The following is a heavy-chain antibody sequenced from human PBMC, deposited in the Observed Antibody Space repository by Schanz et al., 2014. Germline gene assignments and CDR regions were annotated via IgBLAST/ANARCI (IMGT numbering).Heavy chain of an antibody. V-gene: IGHV3-7*01. Sequence: EVQLVESGGGLVQPGESLRVSCAASGFTFSNYWMSWVRQAPGKGLEWVANIREEGSEKYYVDSVKGRFTVSRDDAKKPLYLLMNSRRVENTAVYYCARSEMDRGVIWGYWGQGTLVTVSS. J-gene: IGHJ4*02. CDR1: GFTFSNYW. CDR3: ARSEMDRGVIWGY. D-gene: IGHD3-10*01. CDR2: IREEGSEK.